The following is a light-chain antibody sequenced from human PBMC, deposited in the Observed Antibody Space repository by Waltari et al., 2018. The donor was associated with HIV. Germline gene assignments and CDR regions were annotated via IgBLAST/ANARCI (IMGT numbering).Light chain of an antibody. V-gene: IGLV2-18*02. CDR1: SSDVGHHNE. CDR2: DVS. CDR3: SSFTTSITVV. J-gene: IGLJ2*01. Sequence: QSALTQPPSASGSLGQSVTLSCTGTSSDVGHHNEVSWYQQSPGTATTLMIYDVSNRPSGVPDRFSGSKSGNTASLTISGLQAEDEADYYCSSFTTSITVVFGGGTKLTVL.